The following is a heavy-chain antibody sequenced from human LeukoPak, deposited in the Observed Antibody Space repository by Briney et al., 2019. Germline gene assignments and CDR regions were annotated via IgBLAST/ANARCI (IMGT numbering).Heavy chain of an antibody. Sequence: GGSLRLSCAASGFTFDDYAMHWVRQAAGKGLEWVSGISWNSGSIGYADSVEGRFTISRDNAKNSLYLQMNSLRAEDTALYYCAKDIATGNRLYYFDYWGQGTLVTVSS. D-gene: IGHD1-14*01. CDR2: ISWNSGSI. J-gene: IGHJ4*02. V-gene: IGHV3-9*01. CDR1: GFTFDDYA. CDR3: AKDIATGNRLYYFDY.